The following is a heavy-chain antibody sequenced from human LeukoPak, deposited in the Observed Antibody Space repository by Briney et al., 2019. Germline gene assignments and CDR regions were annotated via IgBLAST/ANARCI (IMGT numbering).Heavy chain of an antibody. CDR1: GGSFSGYY. Sequence: SETLSLTCAVYGGSFSGYYWSWIRQPPGKGLEWIGEINHSGSTNYNPSLKSRVTISVDTSKNQFSLKLSSVTAADTAVYYCARDVAIFGVVITTPNWFDPWGQGTLVTVSS. J-gene: IGHJ5*02. CDR2: INHSGST. V-gene: IGHV4-34*01. D-gene: IGHD3-3*01. CDR3: ARDVAIFGVVITTPNWFDP.